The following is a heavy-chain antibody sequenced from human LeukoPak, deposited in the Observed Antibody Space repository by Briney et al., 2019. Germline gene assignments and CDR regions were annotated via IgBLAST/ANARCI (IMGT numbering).Heavy chain of an antibody. CDR1: GYTFTGFY. V-gene: IGHV1-2*02. J-gene: IGHJ5*02. Sequence: ASVKVSCKASGYTFTGFYLYWVRQAPGQGLEWMGWFNPSSGGTIYAQRFQGRVTMTRDTSTSTAYMELSSLRSEDTAVYYCARDPVEMAHKPLGNWIYPWGQGTLVTVSS. D-gene: IGHD5-24*01. CDR3: ARDPVEMAHKPLGNWIYP. CDR2: FNPSSGGT.